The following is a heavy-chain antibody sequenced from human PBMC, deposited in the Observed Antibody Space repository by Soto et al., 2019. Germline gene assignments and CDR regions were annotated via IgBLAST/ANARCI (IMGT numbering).Heavy chain of an antibody. CDR2: ISAYNGNT. V-gene: IGHV1-18*01. J-gene: IGHJ4*02. Sequence: QVQLVQSGAEVKKPGASVKVSCKASGYTFTSYGISWVRQAPGQGLEWMGWISAYNGNTNYAQKLQGRVTMTXXTXTXTAYMELRSLRSDDTAVYYCARDRAPGIVGATTWDYWGQGTLVTVSS. D-gene: IGHD1-26*01. CDR3: ARDRAPGIVGATTWDY. CDR1: GYTFTSYG.